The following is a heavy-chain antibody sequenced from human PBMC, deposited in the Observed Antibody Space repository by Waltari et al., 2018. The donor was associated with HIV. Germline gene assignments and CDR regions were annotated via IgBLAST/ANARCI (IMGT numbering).Heavy chain of an antibody. V-gene: IGHV3-20*04. J-gene: IGHJ4*02. Sequence: EVQLVESGGGVVRPGGSLRLSCVASGFNFDDYGMSWVRQAPGKGLEWVSGINWNGGSTGYADSVKGRFSTSRDNAKNSLYLQMNSLRAEDTALYYCARDYGSGSYYNYWGQGTLVTVSS. D-gene: IGHD3-10*01. CDR2: INWNGGST. CDR1: GFNFDDYG. CDR3: ARDYGSGSYYNY.